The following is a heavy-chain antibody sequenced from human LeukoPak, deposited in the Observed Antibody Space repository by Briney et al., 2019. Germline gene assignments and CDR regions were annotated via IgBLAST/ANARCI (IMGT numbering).Heavy chain of an antibody. D-gene: IGHD2-21*01. CDR3: AKASNIASPYSHIDV. CDR1: GFTFEDFA. CDR2: ISWYSDNI. J-gene: IGHJ6*03. Sequence: PGGFLRLSCAASGFTFEDFAMHWVRKTPGKGLEWVSGISWYSDNIGYAVSVMGRFTISRDNAKNTLYLEMNSLRPEDMGLYYCAKASNIASPYSHIDVWGKGTTVAVSS. V-gene: IGHV3-9*03.